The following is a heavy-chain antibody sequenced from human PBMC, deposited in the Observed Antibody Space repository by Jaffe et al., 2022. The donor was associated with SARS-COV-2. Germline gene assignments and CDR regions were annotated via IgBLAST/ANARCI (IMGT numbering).Heavy chain of an antibody. CDR3: ARDGGEVGATTARGGYYYYMDV. CDR2: ISHDGSEK. V-gene: IGHV3-30*04. Sequence: QVQLVESGGGVVQPGRSLRLSCTTSGFTFSIFAMYWVRQAPGKGLEWVAVISHDGSEKNHVDSVKGRFTISRDNSKNTLYLQMNSLRAEDTAVYYCARDGGEVGATTARGGYYYYMDVWGKGTAVTVSS. CDR1: GFTFSIFA. J-gene: IGHJ6*03. D-gene: IGHD1-26*01.